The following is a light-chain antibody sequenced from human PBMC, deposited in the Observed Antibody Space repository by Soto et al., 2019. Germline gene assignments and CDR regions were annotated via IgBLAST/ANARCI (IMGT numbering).Light chain of an antibody. Sequence: EIVMTRSPSTLSLSPGETATLSCRPSQSVSSYLAWYQQKPGQAPRLLIYDVSNRATGIPDRFSGSGSGTDFTLTISSLEPEDFAVYYCHQRGSWPRGTFGQGTKVDIK. V-gene: IGKV3-11*01. CDR1: QSVSSY. CDR2: DVS. J-gene: IGKJ1*01. CDR3: HQRGSWPRGT.